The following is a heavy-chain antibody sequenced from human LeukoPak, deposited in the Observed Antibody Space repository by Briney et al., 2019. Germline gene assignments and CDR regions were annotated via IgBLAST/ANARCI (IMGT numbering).Heavy chain of an antibody. V-gene: IGHV1-69*13. CDR1: GGTFSSYA. CDR2: IIPIFGTA. J-gene: IGHJ4*02. D-gene: IGHD3-10*01. CDR3: ARDAGRGVSYNY. Sequence: EASVKVSCKASGGTFSSYAISWVRQAPGQGLERMGGIIPIFGTANYAQKFQGRVTITADESTSTAYMELSSLGSEDTAVYYCARDAGRGVSYNYWGQGTLVTVSS.